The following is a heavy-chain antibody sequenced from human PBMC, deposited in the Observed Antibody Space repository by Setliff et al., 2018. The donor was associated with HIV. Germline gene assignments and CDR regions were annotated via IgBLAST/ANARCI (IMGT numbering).Heavy chain of an antibody. CDR3: AKDVCSGAYCYAYYYYGMDV. J-gene: IGHJ6*02. CDR2: IYTSGST. V-gene: IGHV4-4*08. CDR1: GGSFSAYY. D-gene: IGHD2-15*01. Sequence: PSETLSLTCAVYGGSFSAYYWSWVRQPPGEGLEWIGRIYTSGSTNYNPSLKSRVTISVDTSKNQFSLKLSSVTAADTAVYYCAKDVCSGAYCYAYYYYGMDVWGQGTMVTVSS.